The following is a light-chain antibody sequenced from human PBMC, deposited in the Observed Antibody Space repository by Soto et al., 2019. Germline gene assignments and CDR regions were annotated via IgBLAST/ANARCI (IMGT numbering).Light chain of an antibody. CDR3: QQYNSYAIT. CDR1: QSIRSW. CDR2: GAS. V-gene: IGKV1-5*01. Sequence: DIHFTQTPATLSAYVKNRVSIACRASQSIRSWLAWYQQKPGKAPKLLIYGASTRATGIPARFSGSGSGTEFTLTISSLQPDDFAIYYCQQYNSYAITVGQGTRLEI. J-gene: IGKJ5*01.